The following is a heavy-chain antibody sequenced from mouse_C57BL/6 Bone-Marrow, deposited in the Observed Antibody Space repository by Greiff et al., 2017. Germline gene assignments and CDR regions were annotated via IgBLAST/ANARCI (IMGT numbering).Heavy chain of an antibody. CDR3: TTRGYYYGSSYAGFAY. CDR2: IYPRSGNT. CDR1: GYTFTSYG. J-gene: IGHJ3*01. V-gene: IGHV1-81*01. Sequence: QVQLQQSGAELARPGASVKLSCKASGYTFTSYGISWVKQRTGQGLEWIGEIYPRSGNTYYNEKFKGKATLTADKSSSTAYMELRSLTSEDTAVYYCTTRGYYYGSSYAGFAYWGQGTLVTVSA. D-gene: IGHD1-1*01.